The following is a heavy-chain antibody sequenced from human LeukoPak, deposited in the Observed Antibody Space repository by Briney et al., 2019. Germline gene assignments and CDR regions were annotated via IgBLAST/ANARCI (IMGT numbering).Heavy chain of an antibody. CDR1: GFTFSDFW. D-gene: IGHD4-17*01. J-gene: IGHJ4*02. CDR2: ISSSSSYI. Sequence: GSLRLSCAASGFTFSDFWMSWVRQAPGKGLEWVSYISSSSSYIYYADSVKGRFTISRDNAKNSLYLQMISLRAEDMAVYYCARDLWGITVTTDYFDSWGQGTLVTVSS. V-gene: IGHV3-21*05. CDR3: ARDLWGITVTTDYFDS.